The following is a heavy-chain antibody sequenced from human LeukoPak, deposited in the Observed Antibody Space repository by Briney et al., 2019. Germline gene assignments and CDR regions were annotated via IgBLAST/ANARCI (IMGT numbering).Heavy chain of an antibody. V-gene: IGHV4-4*02. Sequence: PSETLSLTCAVSGGSISSSNWWSWVRQPPGKGLEWIGEIYHSGNTNYNPSLKSRVTILEDKSKNQFSLKLSSVTAADTAVYYCARVFGLRFLENGAFDIWGQGTMVTVSS. CDR1: GGSISSSNW. D-gene: IGHD3-3*01. CDR3: ARVFGLRFLENGAFDI. J-gene: IGHJ3*02. CDR2: IYHSGNT.